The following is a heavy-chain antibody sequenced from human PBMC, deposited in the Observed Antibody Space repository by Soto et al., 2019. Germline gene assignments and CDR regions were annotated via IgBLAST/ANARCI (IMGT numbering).Heavy chain of an antibody. Sequence: QVQLHESGPGLVKASETLSLTCAVSGDSISSPNWWSWYRQSPGKGLELIGEMFASGSSNYNPSLDGRVTISLDTSKNQFSLTLTSLTAADTAIYYCAREGFDHRPDYWGQGIPVSVSS. J-gene: IGHJ4*02. CDR3: AREGFDHRPDY. CDR2: MFASGSS. CDR1: GDSISSPNW. V-gene: IGHV4-4*02.